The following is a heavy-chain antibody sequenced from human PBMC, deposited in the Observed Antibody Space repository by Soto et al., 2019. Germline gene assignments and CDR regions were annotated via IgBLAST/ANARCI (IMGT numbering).Heavy chain of an antibody. Sequence: GESLKISCKASGYTFTNFWIGWVRQMPGKGLEWMGTIYAGDSDTRYSPSFQGQVTFSVDKSTNTAYLHWSSLKASDTAMYYCARHDSGYCYYGMDVWGQGTTVTVSS. CDR3: ARHDSGYCYYGMDV. V-gene: IGHV5-51*01. CDR1: GYTFTNFW. CDR2: IYAGDSDT. J-gene: IGHJ6*02. D-gene: IGHD2-15*01.